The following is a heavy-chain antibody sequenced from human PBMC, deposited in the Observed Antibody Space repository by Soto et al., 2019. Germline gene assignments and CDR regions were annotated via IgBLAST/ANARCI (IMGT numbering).Heavy chain of an antibody. V-gene: IGHV3-21*01. D-gene: IGHD2-15*01. CDR2: ISGASNFI. Sequence: PGGSLRLSCAASGFPFDNYAMNWVRQAPGKGLEWVSSISGASNFIYYADSLKGRFIISRDNAKKFLFLQMISLSVEDTAVYYCAREGQSISYSVFAFDYWGQGTLVTVSS. CDR3: AREGQSISYSVFAFDY. CDR1: GFPFDNYA. J-gene: IGHJ4*02.